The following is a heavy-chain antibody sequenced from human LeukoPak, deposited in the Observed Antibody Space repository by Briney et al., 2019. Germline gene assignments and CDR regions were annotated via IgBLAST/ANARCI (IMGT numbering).Heavy chain of an antibody. CDR3: ARTNWNHIFAFDI. J-gene: IGHJ3*02. CDR1: GGSISSYY. D-gene: IGHD1-14*01. Sequence: SETLSLTCTVSGGSISSYYWSWIRQPPGKGLEWIGYIYTSGSTNYNPSLKSRVTISADTSKNQFSLKLSSVTAADTAVYYCARTNWNHIFAFDIWGQGTMVTVSS. V-gene: IGHV4-4*09. CDR2: IYTSGST.